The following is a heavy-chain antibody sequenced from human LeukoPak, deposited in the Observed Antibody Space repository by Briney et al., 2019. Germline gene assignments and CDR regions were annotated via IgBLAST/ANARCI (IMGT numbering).Heavy chain of an antibody. CDR1: GGSINSGDYY. J-gene: IGHJ2*01. CDR3: ARARRDGYWYFDL. Sequence: SETLSLTCTVSGGSINSGDYYWSWIRRPPGKGLEWIGYIFYSGSTYCNPSLKSRVTISVDTSKNQFSLKLSSVTAADTAVYYCARARRDGYWYFDLWGRGTLVTVSS. CDR2: IFYSGST. V-gene: IGHV4-30-4*01. D-gene: IGHD1-14*01.